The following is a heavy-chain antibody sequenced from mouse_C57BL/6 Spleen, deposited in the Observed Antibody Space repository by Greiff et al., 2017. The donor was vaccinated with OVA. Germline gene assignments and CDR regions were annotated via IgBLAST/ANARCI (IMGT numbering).Heavy chain of an antibody. J-gene: IGHJ2*01. V-gene: IGHV1-64*01. CDR2: IHPNSGST. CDR3: ARSAGGGYYVYFDY. CDR1: GYTFTSYW. D-gene: IGHD2-3*01. Sequence: QVQLLQPGAELVKPGASVKLSCKASGYTFTSYWMHWVKQRPGQGLEWIGMIHPNSGSTNYNEKFKSKATLTVDKSSSTAYMQLSSLTSEDSAVYYCARSAGGGYYVYFDYWGQGTTLTVSS.